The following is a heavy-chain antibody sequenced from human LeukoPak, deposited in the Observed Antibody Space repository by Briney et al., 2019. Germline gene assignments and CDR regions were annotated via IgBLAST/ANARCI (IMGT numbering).Heavy chain of an antibody. CDR2: INHSGST. J-gene: IGHJ4*02. Sequence: SETLSLTCPVYGGSFSGYYWSWIRQPPGKGLEWIGEINHSGSTNYNPSLKSRVTISVDTSKNQFSLKLSSVTAADTAVYYCARTGIAAAGTRNVGVWGQGTLVTVSS. CDR1: GGSFSGYY. CDR3: ARTGIAAAGTRNVGV. D-gene: IGHD6-13*01. V-gene: IGHV4-34*01.